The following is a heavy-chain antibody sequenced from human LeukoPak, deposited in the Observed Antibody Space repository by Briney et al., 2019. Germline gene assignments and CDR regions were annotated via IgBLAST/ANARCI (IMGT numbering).Heavy chain of an antibody. V-gene: IGHV4-38-2*01. J-gene: IGHJ5*02. Sequence: SETLSLTCAVSGYSISSGYYWGWIRQPPGKGLEWIGSIYHSGSTYYNPSLNSRVTISVDTSKNQFSLKLSSVTAADTAVYYCASTYRVGTTGFDPWGQGTLVTVSS. CDR1: GYSISSGYY. CDR3: ASTYRVGTTGFDP. D-gene: IGHD1-1*01. CDR2: IYHSGST.